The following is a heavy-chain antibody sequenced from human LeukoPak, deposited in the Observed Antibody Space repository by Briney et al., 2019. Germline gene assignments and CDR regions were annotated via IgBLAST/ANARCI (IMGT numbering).Heavy chain of an antibody. CDR1: GGSFSGYY. CDR3: ARCNYYGSGGYYYYYYMDV. CDR2: IYYAGGT. Sequence: PSETLSLTCAVYGGSFSGYYWSWIRQPPGKGLEWIGNIYYAGGTHHSPSLESRVTISVDTSKNQFSLRLTSVTAADTAVYYCARCNYYGSGGYYYYYYMDVWGKGTTVTVSS. V-gene: IGHV4-34*01. D-gene: IGHD3-10*01. J-gene: IGHJ6*03.